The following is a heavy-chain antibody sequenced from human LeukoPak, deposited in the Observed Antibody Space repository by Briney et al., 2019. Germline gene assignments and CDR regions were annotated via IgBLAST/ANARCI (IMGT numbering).Heavy chain of an antibody. CDR2: IIPILGIA. V-gene: IGHV1-69*04. D-gene: IGHD2-15*01. J-gene: IGHJ4*02. CDR3: ARDLGGGSFDF. CDR1: GGTFSSYA. Sequence: GASVKVSCKASGGTFSSYAISWVRQAPGQGLEWMGRIIPILGIANYAQKFQGRVTITADKSTSTAYMELSSLRSEDTAVYYCARDLGGGSFDFWGQGTLVTVSS.